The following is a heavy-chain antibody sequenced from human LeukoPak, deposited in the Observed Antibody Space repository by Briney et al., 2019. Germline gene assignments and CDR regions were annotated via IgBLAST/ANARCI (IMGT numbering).Heavy chain of an antibody. CDR3: ARHSSGWYYVDY. CDR1: SGSISGHY. Sequence: SETLSLTCTVSSGSISGHYWSWIRQPPGEGLEWIGNIYYSGSTNYNPSLESRVTISVDTSKNQFSLKLSSVTAADTAVYYCARHSSGWYYVDYWGQATLVTVSS. D-gene: IGHD6-19*01. J-gene: IGHJ4*02. V-gene: IGHV4-59*11. CDR2: IYYSGST.